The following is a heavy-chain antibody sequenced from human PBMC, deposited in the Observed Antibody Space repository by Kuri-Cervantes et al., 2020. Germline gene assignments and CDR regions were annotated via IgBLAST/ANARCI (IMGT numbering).Heavy chain of an antibody. CDR1: GYTFTGYY. D-gene: IGHD2-21*02. J-gene: IGHJ5*02. Sequence: ASVKVSCKASGYTFTGYYMHWVRQAPGQGLEWMGWINPNSGGTNYAQKFQGRVTMTRDTSISTAYMELSRLRSEDTAVYYCAREVDCGGDCFHLYNWFDPWGQGTLVTVSS. CDR2: INPNSGGT. V-gene: IGHV1-2*02. CDR3: AREVDCGGDCFHLYNWFDP.